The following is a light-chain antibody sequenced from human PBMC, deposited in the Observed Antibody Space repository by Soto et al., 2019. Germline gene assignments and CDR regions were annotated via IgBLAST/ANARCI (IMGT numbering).Light chain of an antibody. CDR3: KQSYTPPRT. V-gene: IGKV1-39*01. Sequence: DIQMTQSPSSLSASVGDRVTITCRASQAISNYLNWYQQKPGKAPNLLIYVASVLQTGVSSRCSGSGSGTVFTLTISSVPPEDFATYYCKQSYTPPRTFGQGTKL. CDR2: VAS. CDR1: QAISNY. J-gene: IGKJ2*01.